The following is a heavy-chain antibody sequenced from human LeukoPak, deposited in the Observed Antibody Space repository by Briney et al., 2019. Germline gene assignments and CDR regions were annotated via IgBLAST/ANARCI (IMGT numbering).Heavy chain of an antibody. Sequence: GGSLRLSCAASGFTFDDYGMSWVRQAPGKGLEWVSGINWNGGSTGYADSVKGRFTISRDNAKNSLYLQMNSLRAEDTALYYCARGLPLYDILTGYYPPFDYWGQGTLVTVSS. V-gene: IGHV3-20*04. CDR1: GFTFDDYG. D-gene: IGHD3-9*01. CDR3: ARGLPLYDILTGYYPPFDY. J-gene: IGHJ4*02. CDR2: INWNGGST.